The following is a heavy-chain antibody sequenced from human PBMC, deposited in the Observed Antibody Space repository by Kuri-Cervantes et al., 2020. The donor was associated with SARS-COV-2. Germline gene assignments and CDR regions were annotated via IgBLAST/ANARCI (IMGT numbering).Heavy chain of an antibody. CDR2: ISSSGSTI. CDR3: ARDYYDSSGYAGI. J-gene: IGHJ3*02. CDR1: GFTFSSYE. D-gene: IGHD3-22*01. V-gene: IGHV3-48*03. Sequence: GGSLRLSCAASGFTFSSYEMNWVRQAPGKGLEWVSYISSSGSTIYYADSVKGRFTISRDNAKNSLYLQMNSLRAEDTAVYYCARDYYDSSGYAGIWGQGTMVTVSS.